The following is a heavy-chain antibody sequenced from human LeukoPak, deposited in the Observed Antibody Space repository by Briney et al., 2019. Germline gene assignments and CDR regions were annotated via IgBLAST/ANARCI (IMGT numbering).Heavy chain of an antibody. Sequence: ASVKVSYKASVYTFTSYYMHWVRQAPGQGLEWMGIINPSGGSTSYAQKFQGRVTMTRDTSTSTVYMELSSLRSDDTAVYYCASGPLRCADYWGQGTLVTVSS. D-gene: IGHD4-17*01. CDR1: VYTFTSYY. CDR2: INPSGGST. V-gene: IGHV1-46*01. J-gene: IGHJ4*02. CDR3: ASGPLRCADY.